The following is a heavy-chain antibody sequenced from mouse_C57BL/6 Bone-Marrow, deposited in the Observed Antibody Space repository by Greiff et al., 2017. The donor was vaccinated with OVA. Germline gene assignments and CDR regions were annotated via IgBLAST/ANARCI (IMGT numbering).Heavy chain of an antibody. CDR1: GFSFNTYA. CDR3: VRHALHYGSSYEDAMDY. CDR2: IRSKSNNYAT. V-gene: IGHV10-1*01. D-gene: IGHD1-1*01. Sequence: EVQLMESGGGLVQPKGSLKLSCAASGFSFNTYAMNWVRQAPGKGLEWVARIRSKSNNYATYYADSVKDRFTISRDDSESMLYLQMNNLKTEDTAMYYCVRHALHYGSSYEDAMDYWGQGTSVTVSS. J-gene: IGHJ4*01.